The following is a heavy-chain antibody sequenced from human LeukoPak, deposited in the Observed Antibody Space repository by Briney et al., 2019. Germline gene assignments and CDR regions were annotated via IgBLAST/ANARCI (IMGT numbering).Heavy chain of an antibody. Sequence: SETLSLTCTVSGGSISSSSYYWGWIRQPPGKGLEWIGNIYYSGSTYYNPSLKSRVTISVDRSKNQFSLKLSFVTAADTAVYYCARAFYYDSSGYQGDAFDIWGQGTMVTVSS. CDR1: GGSISSSSYY. CDR2: IYYSGST. V-gene: IGHV4-39*07. D-gene: IGHD3-22*01. J-gene: IGHJ3*02. CDR3: ARAFYYDSSGYQGDAFDI.